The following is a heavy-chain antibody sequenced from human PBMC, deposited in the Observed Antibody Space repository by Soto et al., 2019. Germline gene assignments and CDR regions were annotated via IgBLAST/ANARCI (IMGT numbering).Heavy chain of an antibody. CDR2: IYYSGST. D-gene: IGHD1-26*01. CDR3: ARHWSRELLHGWFDP. J-gene: IGHJ5*02. Sequence: PSETLSLTCTVSGGSVSSGSYYWSWIRQPPGKGLEWIGYIYYSGSTNYNPSLKSRVTISVDTSKNQFSLKLSSVTAADTAVYYCARHWSRELLHGWFDPWGQGTLVTVSS. CDR1: GGSVSSGSYY. V-gene: IGHV4-61*01.